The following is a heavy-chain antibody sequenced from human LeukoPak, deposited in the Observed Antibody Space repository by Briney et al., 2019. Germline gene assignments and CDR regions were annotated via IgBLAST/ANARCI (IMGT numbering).Heavy chain of an antibody. D-gene: IGHD3-16*02. CDR3: ARHYRRAFDI. V-gene: IGHV4-39*01. J-gene: IGHJ3*02. CDR2: IYYSGST. Sequence: SETLSLTCTVSGDSISSSSYYSGWIRQPPGKGLEWIGSIYYSGSTYYKPSLKSRAIISVDPSKNHFSLKLSSVTAADAAVYYCARHYRRAFDIWGQGTMVTVSS. CDR1: GDSISSSSYY.